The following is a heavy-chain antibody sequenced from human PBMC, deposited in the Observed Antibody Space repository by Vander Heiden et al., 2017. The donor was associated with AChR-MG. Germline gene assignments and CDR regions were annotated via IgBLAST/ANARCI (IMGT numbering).Heavy chain of an antibody. D-gene: IGHD2-8*01. J-gene: IGHJ4*02. CDR3: ARDEWASGDFDY. CDR2: ITPVIGTT. CDR1: GITLTSYA. V-gene: IGHV1-69*06. Sequence: QVQLVQSGAEVKKPGSSVKVSCKTSGITLTSYAIHWVRQAPGQGLEWMGVITPVIGTTNYAQKFQGRVTITADKSTDTGYMDLSSLRSEDTAVYYCARDEWASGDFDYWGQGTRVTVSS.